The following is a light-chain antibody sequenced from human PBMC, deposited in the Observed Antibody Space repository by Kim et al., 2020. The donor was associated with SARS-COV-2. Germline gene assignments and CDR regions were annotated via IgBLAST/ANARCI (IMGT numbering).Light chain of an antibody. CDR3: QQYGSAPNT. CDR1: QSVRRNY. J-gene: IGKJ2*01. V-gene: IGKV3-20*01. CDR2: DAS. Sequence: ELVLTQSPGTLSLSPGERATLSCRASQSVRRNYFAWYQQKPGQAPRLLIYDASSRATDIPDRFSGSGSGTDFTLTISRLEPEDFTVYYCQQYGSAPNTFGQGTKLEI.